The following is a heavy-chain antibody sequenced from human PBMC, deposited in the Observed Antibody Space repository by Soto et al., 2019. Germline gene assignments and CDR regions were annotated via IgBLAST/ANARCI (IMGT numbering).Heavy chain of an antibody. CDR2: IYPGDSDT. Sequence: GESLKISCRASGYNFANSWIGWVRQMPGKGLEWMGNIYPGDSDTRYTPPFQGQVTISADKSTNTAYLQWHSLQASDAALYYCAKQDDRGALEIWGQGTKVTVSS. CDR1: GYNFANSW. J-gene: IGHJ3*02. D-gene: IGHD3-22*01. CDR3: AKQDDRGALEI. V-gene: IGHV5-51*01.